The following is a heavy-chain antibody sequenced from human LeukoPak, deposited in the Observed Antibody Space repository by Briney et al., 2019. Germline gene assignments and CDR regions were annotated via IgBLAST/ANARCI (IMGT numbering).Heavy chain of an antibody. CDR2: IIPIFGTA. CDR1: GGTFSSYA. Sequence: SVKVSCKASGGTFSSYAISWVRQAPGQGLEWMGRIIPIFGTANYAQKFQGRVTITTDESTSTAYMELSSLRSEDTALYYCAKDKEGDKRGNWFDPWGQGTLVTVSS. J-gene: IGHJ5*02. CDR3: AKDKEGDKRGNWFDP. V-gene: IGHV1-69*05. D-gene: IGHD2-21*02.